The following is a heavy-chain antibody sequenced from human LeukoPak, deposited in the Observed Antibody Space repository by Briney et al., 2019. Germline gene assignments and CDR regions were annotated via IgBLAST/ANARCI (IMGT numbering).Heavy chain of an antibody. CDR2: ISSSSSYI. J-gene: IGHJ4*02. V-gene: IGHV3-21*01. Sequence: PGGSLRLSCAASGFTLSSYSMNWVRQAPGKGLEWVSSISSSSSYIYYADSVKGRFTISRDNAKNSLYLQMNSLRAEDTAVYYCARALTGTTGFDYWGQGTLVTVSS. D-gene: IGHD1-7*01. CDR3: ARALTGTTGFDY. CDR1: GFTLSSYS.